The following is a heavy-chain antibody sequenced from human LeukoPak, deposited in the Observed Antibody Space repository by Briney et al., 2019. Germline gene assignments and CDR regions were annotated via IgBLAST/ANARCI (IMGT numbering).Heavy chain of an antibody. CDR2: IYTSGST. D-gene: IGHD2-2*02. CDR3: ARGLVVPAAIGLYYGMDV. Sequence: SETLSLTCTVSGGSIRSYYWSWIRQPAGKGLEWIGCIYTSGSTNYNPSLKSRVTMSVDTSKNQFSLKLSSVTAADTAVYYCARGLVVPAAIGLYYGMDVWGQGTTVTVSS. CDR1: GGSIRSYY. V-gene: IGHV4-4*07. J-gene: IGHJ6*02.